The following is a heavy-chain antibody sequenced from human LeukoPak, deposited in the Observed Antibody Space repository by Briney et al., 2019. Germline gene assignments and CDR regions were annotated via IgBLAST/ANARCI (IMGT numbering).Heavy chain of an antibody. CDR1: GFTFSNAW. V-gene: IGHV3-15*01. CDR3: TTVYWYYGSGSYDY. D-gene: IGHD3-10*01. J-gene: IGHJ4*02. Sequence: PGGSLRLSCAASGFTFSNAWMNWVRQAPGKGLEWVGRIKSKTDGGTTDYAAPVKGRFTISRDDSKNTLYLQMNSLKSDDTAVYYCTTVYWYYGSGSYDYWGQGTLVTVSS. CDR2: IKSKTDGGTT.